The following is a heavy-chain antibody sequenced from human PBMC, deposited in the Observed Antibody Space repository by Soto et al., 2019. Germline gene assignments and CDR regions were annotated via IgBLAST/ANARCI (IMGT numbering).Heavy chain of an antibody. CDR2: IYYSGST. Sequence: SETLSLTCTVCGGSISSYYWSWIRQPPGKGLEWIGYIYYSGSTNYNPSRKSRVTISVDTSKNQFSLKLSSVTAADTAVYYCARLVVAVAGYAFDIWGQGTMVTVSS. D-gene: IGHD6-19*01. CDR3: ARLVVAVAGYAFDI. CDR1: GGSISSYY. V-gene: IGHV4-59*08. J-gene: IGHJ3*02.